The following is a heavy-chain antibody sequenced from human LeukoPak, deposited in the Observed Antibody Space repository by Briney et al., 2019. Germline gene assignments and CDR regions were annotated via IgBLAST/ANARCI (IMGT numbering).Heavy chain of an antibody. CDR2: ISGSGGST. D-gene: IGHD1-26*01. CDR3: AKDMMAIVGGATSAFDM. J-gene: IGHJ3*02. V-gene: IGHV3-23*01. Sequence: GGILRLSCAASGFTFSSYGMSWVRQAPGKGLEWVSAISGSGGSTYYADSVKGRFTISRDNAKNSLYLQMNSLRAEDTALYYCAKDMMAIVGGATSAFDMWGQGTMVTVSS. CDR1: GFTFSSYG.